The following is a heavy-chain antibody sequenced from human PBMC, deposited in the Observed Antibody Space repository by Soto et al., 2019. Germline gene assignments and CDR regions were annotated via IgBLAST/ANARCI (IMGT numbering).Heavy chain of an antibody. J-gene: IGHJ6*02. CDR3: AKGDTTMITDYYAMDV. CDR1: GFTFTSYA. D-gene: IGHD5-18*01. Sequence: PGGSLRLSCAVSGFTFTSYAMTWVRQAPGKGLERVSAISGSGGSEFYADSVKGRFTISRDNSKNTLYLQMKSLRAEDTALYYCAKGDTTMITDYYAMDVWGQGTTVTVSS. V-gene: IGHV3-23*01. CDR2: ISGSGGSE.